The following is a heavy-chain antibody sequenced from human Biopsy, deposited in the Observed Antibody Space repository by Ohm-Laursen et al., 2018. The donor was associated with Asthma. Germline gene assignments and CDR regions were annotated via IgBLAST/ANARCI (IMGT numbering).Heavy chain of an antibody. D-gene: IGHD2-15*01. CDR3: AGFCSGGNCPDH. Sequence: SQTLSLTCNVSGASISRGDFYWSWIRQPPGKGLEWIGNIHYSGSTYSNPSLKSRVTISVDTSKKQISLRLSSVIAADTAVYYCAGFCSGGNCPDHWGQGTLVTVSS. CDR2: IHYSGST. V-gene: IGHV4-61*08. CDR1: GASISRGDFY. J-gene: IGHJ4*02.